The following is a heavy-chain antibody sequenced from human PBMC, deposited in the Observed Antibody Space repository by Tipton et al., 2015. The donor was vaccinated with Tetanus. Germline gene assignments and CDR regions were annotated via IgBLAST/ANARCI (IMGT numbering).Heavy chain of an antibody. CDR1: GFTVSSNY. J-gene: IGHJ4*02. CDR2: IYSGGST. V-gene: IGHV3-66*01. D-gene: IGHD4-11*01. Sequence: SLRLSCAASGFTVSSNYMSWVRQAPGKGLEWVSVIYSGGSTYYADSVKGRFTISRDNSKNTLYLQMNSLRAEDTAVYYCATSYSTYGYDYWGQGTLVTVSS. CDR3: ATSYSTYGYDY.